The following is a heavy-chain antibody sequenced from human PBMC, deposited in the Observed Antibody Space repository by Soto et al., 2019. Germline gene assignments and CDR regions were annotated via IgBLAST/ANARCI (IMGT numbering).Heavy chain of an antibody. D-gene: IGHD1-7*01. Sequence: SQTLSLTCAISVDSVSTNIAARSWIRQSPSRGLEWLGRTLYRSSKWYNEYAVSVKSRMTSNPDTSKNQFSLQLNSVTPEDTAVYYCARDAAPTLNYPHGMDAWGQGTAVTVSS. CDR2: TLYRSSKWYN. V-gene: IGHV6-1*01. CDR1: VDSVSTNIAA. J-gene: IGHJ6*02. CDR3: ARDAAPTLNYPHGMDA.